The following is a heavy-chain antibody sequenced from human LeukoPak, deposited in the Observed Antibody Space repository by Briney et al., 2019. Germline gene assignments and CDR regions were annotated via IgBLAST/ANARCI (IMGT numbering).Heavy chain of an antibody. CDR1: GASFATYY. D-gene: IGHD3-22*01. J-gene: IGHJ4*02. CDR2: VNHGGST. V-gene: IGHV4-34*01. CDR3: ATTGLYDSSGYYGYDY. Sequence: PSETLSLTCTVYGASFATYYWTWIRQPPGKGLEWVGDVNHGGSTNYNPSLKSRVTISVDTSKNQFSLKLNSVTAADTAVYYCATTGLYDSSGYYGYDYWGQGTLVTVSS.